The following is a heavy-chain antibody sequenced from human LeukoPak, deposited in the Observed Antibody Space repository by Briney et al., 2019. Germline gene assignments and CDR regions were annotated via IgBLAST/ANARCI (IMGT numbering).Heavy chain of an antibody. CDR1: GGSFSGYY. CDR2: INHSRST. J-gene: IGHJ6*02. Sequence: SETLSLTCAVYGGSFSGYYWSWIRQPPGKGLEWIGEINHSRSTNYNPSLKSRVTISVDTSKNQFSLKLSSVTAADTAVYYCARRRSRRGYYYYGMDVWGQGTTVTVSS. CDR3: ARRRSRRGYYYYGMDV. D-gene: IGHD6-13*01. V-gene: IGHV4-34*01.